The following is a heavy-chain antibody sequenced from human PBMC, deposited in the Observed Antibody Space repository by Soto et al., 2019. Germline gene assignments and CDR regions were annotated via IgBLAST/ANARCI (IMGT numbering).Heavy chain of an antibody. CDR2: ISYDGSNK. CDR1: GFTFSSYG. V-gene: IGHV3-30*18. J-gene: IGHJ6*02. CDR3: AKEVWSGPMDV. D-gene: IGHD3-3*01. Sequence: QVQLVESGGGVVQPGRSLRLSCAASGFTFSSYGMHWVRQAQGKVLEWVAVISYDGSNKNYADSVKGRFTISRDNSKNTQYLQMNSLRAEDTAVYYCAKEVWSGPMDVWGQGTTVTVSS.